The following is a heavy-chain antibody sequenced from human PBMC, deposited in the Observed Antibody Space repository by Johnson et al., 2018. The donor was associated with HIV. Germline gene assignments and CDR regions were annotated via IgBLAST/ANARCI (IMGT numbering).Heavy chain of an antibody. Sequence: VQLVESVGGWVQPGRSLRLSCTASGFTFGDYGMSWVRQAPGKGLEWVSVIYSGGSTYYADSVKGRFTISRDNSKNTLYLQINSLRAEDTAVYYCARVGQWLVHCTVCAFDIWGQGTMVTVSS. CDR1: GFTFGDYG. J-gene: IGHJ3*02. CDR2: IYSGGST. D-gene: IGHD6-19*01. CDR3: ARVGQWLVHCTVCAFDI. V-gene: IGHV3-66*02.